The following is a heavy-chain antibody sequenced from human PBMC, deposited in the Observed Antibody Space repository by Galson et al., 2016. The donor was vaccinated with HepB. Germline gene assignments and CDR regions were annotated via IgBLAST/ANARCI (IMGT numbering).Heavy chain of an antibody. J-gene: IGHJ3*01. Sequence: SLRLSCAASGFGFSDYFMSWIRQVPGKGLEWVSFISYTGSYRLYADSVKGRFTISRDTAKNSVYLQMNGMRVEDTAVYYCAREVLFSSGYYDVFDLWGQGTMVPSLQ. CDR1: GFGFSDYF. V-gene: IGHV3-11*01. CDR3: AREVLFSSGYYDVFDL. CDR2: ISYTGSYR. D-gene: IGHD3-22*01.